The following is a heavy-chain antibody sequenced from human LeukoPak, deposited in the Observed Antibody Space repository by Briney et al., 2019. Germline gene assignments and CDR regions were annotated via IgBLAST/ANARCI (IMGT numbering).Heavy chain of an antibody. CDR2: INHSGST. J-gene: IGHJ4*02. D-gene: IGHD1-26*01. V-gene: IGHV4-34*01. CDR3: ARDPVGAIPDY. CDR1: GVSFSGYY. Sequence: SETLSLTCAVYGVSFSGYYWSWIRQPPGKGLEWIGEINHSGSTTYSPSLKSRVTISLDTSKNQFSLKLSSVTAADTAVYYCARDPVGAIPDYWGQGTLVTVSS.